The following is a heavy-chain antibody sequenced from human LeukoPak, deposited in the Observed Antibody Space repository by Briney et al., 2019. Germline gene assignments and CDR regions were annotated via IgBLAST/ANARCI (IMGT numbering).Heavy chain of an antibody. Sequence: GASVKVSCKASGGTFSSYAISWVRQAPGQGLEWMGRIIPILGIANYAQKFQGRVTITAGKSTSTAYMELSSLRSEDTAVYYCARAPLYSSSWYRNWFDPWGQGTLVTVSS. CDR2: IIPILGIA. CDR1: GGTFSSYA. J-gene: IGHJ5*02. V-gene: IGHV1-69*04. CDR3: ARAPLYSSSWYRNWFDP. D-gene: IGHD6-13*01.